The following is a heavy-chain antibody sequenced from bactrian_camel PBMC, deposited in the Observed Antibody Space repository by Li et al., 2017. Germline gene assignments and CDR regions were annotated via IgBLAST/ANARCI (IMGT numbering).Heavy chain of an antibody. V-gene: IGHV3S53*01. D-gene: IGHD3*01. J-gene: IGHJ4*01. CDR2: LDSVGSI. Sequence: HVQLVESGGGSAQTGGSLNLTCVASGDMYRNTYLMAWFRQAPGKEREGVAVLDSVGSINYADSVKGRFTISQELSENTVFLQMNNLKPEDSAMYYCAVGALSDIQALHFDEKFFAYWGQGTQVTVS. CDR3: AVGALSDIQALHFDEKFFAY. CDR1: GDMYRNTY.